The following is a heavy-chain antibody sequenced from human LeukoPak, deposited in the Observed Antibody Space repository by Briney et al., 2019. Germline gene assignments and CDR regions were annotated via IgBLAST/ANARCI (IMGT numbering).Heavy chain of an antibody. V-gene: IGHV3-9*01. CDR2: ISWNSVSI. Sequence: GGSLRLSCAASGFTFSSYWMSWVRQAPGKGLEWVSGISWNSVSIGYADSVKGRFTISRDNAKNSLYLQMNSLRAEDTAFYYCAKDIGTGGTGWYFDLWGRGTLVTVSS. J-gene: IGHJ2*01. CDR1: GFTFSSYW. D-gene: IGHD6-13*01. CDR3: AKDIGTGGTGWYFDL.